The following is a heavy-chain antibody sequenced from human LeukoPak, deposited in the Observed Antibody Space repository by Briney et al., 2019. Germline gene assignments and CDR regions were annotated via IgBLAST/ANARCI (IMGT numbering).Heavy chain of an antibody. CDR3: ARARNYGIAAAQGY. Sequence: GGSLRLSCAASGFTFSGYSMNWVRQAPGKGLEWVSSISSSSSYIYYADSVKGRFTISRDNAKNSLYLQMNSLRAEDTAVYYCARARNYGIAAAQGYWGQGTLVTVSS. V-gene: IGHV3-21*01. CDR2: ISSSSSYI. J-gene: IGHJ4*02. D-gene: IGHD6-13*01. CDR1: GFTFSGYS.